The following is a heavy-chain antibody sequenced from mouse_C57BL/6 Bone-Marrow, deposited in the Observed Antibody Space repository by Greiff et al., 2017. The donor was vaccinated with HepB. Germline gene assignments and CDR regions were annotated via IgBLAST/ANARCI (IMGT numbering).Heavy chain of an antibody. J-gene: IGHJ2*01. V-gene: IGHV1-9*01. CDR3: GREDCDIAYFDY. CDR1: GYTFTGYW. Sequence: QVQLKESGAELMKPGASVKLSCKATGYTFTGYWIEGVKQRPGHGLEWIGEILPGNGSTNYNEKFKGKATFTADTSSNTAYMQLSRLTTEDSAIYYCGREDCDIAYFDYWGQGTTLTVSS. D-gene: IGHD2-13*01. CDR2: ILPGNGST.